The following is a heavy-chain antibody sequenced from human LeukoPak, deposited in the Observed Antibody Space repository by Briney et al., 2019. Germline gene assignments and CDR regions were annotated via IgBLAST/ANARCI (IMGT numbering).Heavy chain of an antibody. CDR2: ISSSSSYI. J-gene: IGHJ3*02. CDR1: GFTLSSYS. V-gene: IGHV3-21*01. D-gene: IGHD3-10*01. CDR3: ARDRGGATGAFDI. Sequence: GGSLRLSCAASGFTLSSYSMNWVRQAPGKGLEWVSSISSSSSYIYYTDSAKGRFTISRDNAKNSLYLQMNSLRAEDTAVYYCARDRGGATGAFDIWGQGTMVTVSS.